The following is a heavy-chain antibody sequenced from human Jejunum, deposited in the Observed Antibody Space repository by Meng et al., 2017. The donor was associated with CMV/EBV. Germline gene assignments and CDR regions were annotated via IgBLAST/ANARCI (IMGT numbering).Heavy chain of an antibody. CDR3: ARFIPAPQGGDY. D-gene: IGHD6-6*01. CDR2: INPSTGGT. Sequence: SGYTFTDYYIHWVPQTPGQGLEWMGWINPSTGGTVSAQKFQGRVTMTRYTSISTAYMELSSLRSDDTAVYYCARFIPAPQGGDYWGQGTLVTVSS. CDR1: GYTFTDYY. V-gene: IGHV1-2*02. J-gene: IGHJ4*02.